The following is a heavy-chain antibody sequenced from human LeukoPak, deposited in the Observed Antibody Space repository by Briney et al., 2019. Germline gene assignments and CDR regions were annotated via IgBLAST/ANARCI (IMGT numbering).Heavy chain of an antibody. J-gene: IGHJ4*02. CDR1: GGTFSSYA. CDR2: IIPIFGTA. Sequence: SVKVSCKASGGTFSSYAISWVRQAPGQGLEWMGGIIPIFGTANYAQKFQGRVTITADESTSTAYMELSSLRSEDTAVYYCARDWLKYNWNYGLDYWGQGTLVTVSA. CDR3: ARDWLKYNWNYGLDY. D-gene: IGHD1-7*01. V-gene: IGHV1-69*13.